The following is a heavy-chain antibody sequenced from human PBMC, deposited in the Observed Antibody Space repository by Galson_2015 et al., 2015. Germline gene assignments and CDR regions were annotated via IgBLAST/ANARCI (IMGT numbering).Heavy chain of an antibody. CDR1: GFSLSTSGMC. CDR3: ARLALETYYYGSGSSSSYYGMDV. Sequence: PALVKPTQTLTLTCTFSGFSLSTSGMCVSWIRQPPGKALEWLALIDWDDDKYYSTSLKTRPTISKDTSKNQVVLTMTNMDPVDTATYYCARLALETYYYGSGSSSSYYGMDVWGQGTTVTVSS. D-gene: IGHD3-10*01. V-gene: IGHV2-70*01. CDR2: IDWDDDK. J-gene: IGHJ6*02.